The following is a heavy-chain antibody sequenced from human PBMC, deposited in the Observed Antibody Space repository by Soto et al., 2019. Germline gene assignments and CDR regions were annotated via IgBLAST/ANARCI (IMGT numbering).Heavy chain of an antibody. Sequence: SETLSLTCAVSGGSISSSNWWSWVRQPPGKGLEWIGEIYHSGSTNYNPSLKSRVTISVDKSKNQLSLKLSSVTAADTTVYYCARDLGGYSGYATSYYDSSGYYRGAFDIWGQGTMVTVSS. CDR1: GGSISSSNW. D-gene: IGHD3-22*01. CDR2: IYHSGST. V-gene: IGHV4-4*02. CDR3: ARDLGGYSGYATSYYDSSGYYRGAFDI. J-gene: IGHJ3*02.